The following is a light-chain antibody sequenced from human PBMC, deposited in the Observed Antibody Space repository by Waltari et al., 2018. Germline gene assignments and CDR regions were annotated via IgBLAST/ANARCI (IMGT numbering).Light chain of an antibody. V-gene: IGLV2-8*01. CDR1: SSDVGGYNY. CDR2: EVS. J-gene: IGLJ2*01. CDR3: SSYAGSNIFVV. Sequence: QSALTQPPSASGSPGQSVTISCTGTSSDVGGYNYVSSYQQHPGKAPKLMIYEVSKRPSGVPDRFSGSKSGNTASLTVSGLQAEDEADYYCSSYAGSNIFVVFGGGTKLTVL.